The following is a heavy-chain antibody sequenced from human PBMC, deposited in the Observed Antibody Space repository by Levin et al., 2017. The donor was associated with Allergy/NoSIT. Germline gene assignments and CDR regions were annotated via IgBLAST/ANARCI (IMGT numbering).Heavy chain of an antibody. CDR3: TTLSSGSYYY. CDR1: GFTFSNAW. Sequence: LSLTCAASGFTFSNAWMSWVRQAPGKGLEWVGRIKSKTDGGTTDYAAPVQGRFTISRDDSKNTLYLQMNSLRTEDTAIYYCTTLSSGSYYYWGQGTLVTVSS. V-gene: IGHV3-15*01. D-gene: IGHD1-26*01. CDR2: IKSKTDGGTT. J-gene: IGHJ4*02.